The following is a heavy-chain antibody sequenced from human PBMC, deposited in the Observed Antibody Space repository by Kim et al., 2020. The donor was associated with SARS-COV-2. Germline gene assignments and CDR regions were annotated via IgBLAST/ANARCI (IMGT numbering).Heavy chain of an antibody. V-gene: IGHV4-34*01. CDR1: GGSFSGYY. CDR2: INHSGST. CDR3: ARDRQLAPRRPYFDY. Sequence: SETLSLTCAVYGGSFSGYYWSWIRQPPGKGLEWIGEINHSGSTNYNPSLKSRVTISVDTSKNQFSLKLSSVTAADTAVYYCARDRQLAPRRPYFDYWGQG. D-gene: IGHD6-6*01. J-gene: IGHJ4*02.